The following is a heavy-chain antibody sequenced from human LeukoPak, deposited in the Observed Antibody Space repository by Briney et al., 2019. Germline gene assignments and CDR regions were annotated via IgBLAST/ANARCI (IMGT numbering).Heavy chain of an antibody. CDR2: IYYSGST. V-gene: IGHV4-39*07. D-gene: IGHD3-3*01. CDR1: GGSISSSSYY. CDR3: ARDQSGLRFLEWLLAKTRGGFDY. Sequence: SETLSLTCTVSGGSISSSSYYWGWIRQPPGKGLEWIGSIYYSGSTYYNPSLKSRVTISVDTSKNQFSLKLISVTAADTAVYYCARDQSGLRFLEWLLAKTRGGFDYWGQGTLVTVSS. J-gene: IGHJ4*02.